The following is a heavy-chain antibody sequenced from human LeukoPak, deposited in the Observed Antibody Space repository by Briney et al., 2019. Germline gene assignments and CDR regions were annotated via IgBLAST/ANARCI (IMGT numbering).Heavy chain of an antibody. CDR2: INWNGGST. J-gene: IGHJ4*02. V-gene: IGHV3-20*04. CDR3: ARVGNIVVVPADSYYFDY. CDR1: GFTFDDYG. Sequence: PGGSLRLSCAASGFTFDDYGMSWVRQAPGKGLEWVSGINWNGGSTGYADSVKGRFTISRDNAKNSLYLQMNSLRAEDTAFYYCARVGNIVVVPADSYYFDYWGQGTLVTVSS. D-gene: IGHD2-2*01.